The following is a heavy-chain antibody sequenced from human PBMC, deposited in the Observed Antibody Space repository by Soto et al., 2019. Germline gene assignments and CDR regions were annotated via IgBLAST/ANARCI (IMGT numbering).Heavy chain of an antibody. V-gene: IGHV1-24*01. Sequence: GASVKVSCKVSGYTLTELSMHWVRQAPGKGLEWMGGFDPEDGETIYAQKFQGRVTMTEDTSTDTAYMELSSLRSEDTAVYYCATGTGWYDAFGIWGQGTMVTVSS. CDR2: FDPEDGET. D-gene: IGHD6-19*01. CDR3: ATGTGWYDAFGI. J-gene: IGHJ3*02. CDR1: GYTLTELS.